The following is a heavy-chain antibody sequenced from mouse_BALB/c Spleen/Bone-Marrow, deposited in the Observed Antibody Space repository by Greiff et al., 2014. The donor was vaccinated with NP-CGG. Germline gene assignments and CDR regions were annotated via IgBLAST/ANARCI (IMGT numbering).Heavy chain of an antibody. V-gene: IGHV5-6*01. J-gene: IGHJ4*01. CDR2: ISNGGTFT. CDR1: VFTFSSYG. Sequence: EVQRVESGGDLVKPGGSLKLSCAASVFTFSSYGFFWVRQTPDKRLEWVATISNGGTFTYYPDSVKGRFTISRDNAKNTLYLQMSSLKSEDTAMYYCSRRQSGNYAMDYWGQGTSATVSS. CDR3: SRRQSGNYAMDY.